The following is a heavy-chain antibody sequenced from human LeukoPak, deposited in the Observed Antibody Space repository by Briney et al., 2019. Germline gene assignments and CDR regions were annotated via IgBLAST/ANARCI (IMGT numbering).Heavy chain of an antibody. CDR1: GGTFSNYA. D-gene: IGHD6-13*01. Sequence: SVKVSCKTSGGTFSNYAISWVRQAPGQGLEWVGGIIPILGTSNSAEKFQGRLTVTTDEFTGTAYMELGTLRSEDTAVYYCATDLADATYGFDIWGQGTMVTVSS. V-gene: IGHV1-69*05. J-gene: IGHJ3*02. CDR3: ATDLADATYGFDI. CDR2: IIPILGTS.